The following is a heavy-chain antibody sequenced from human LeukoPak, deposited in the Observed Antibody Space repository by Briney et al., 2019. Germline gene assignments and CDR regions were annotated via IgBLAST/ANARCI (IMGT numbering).Heavy chain of an antibody. CDR1: GFTFSSYG. CDR2: IRYDGSNK. CDR3: AKDLTGTDHY. Sequence: GGSLRLSCAASGFTFSSYGMHWVRQAPGKRLEWVAFIRYDGSNKYYADSVKGRFTISRDNSKNTLYLRMNSLRAEDTAVYYCAKDLTGTDHYWGQGTLVTVSS. D-gene: IGHD1-7*01. J-gene: IGHJ4*02. V-gene: IGHV3-30*02.